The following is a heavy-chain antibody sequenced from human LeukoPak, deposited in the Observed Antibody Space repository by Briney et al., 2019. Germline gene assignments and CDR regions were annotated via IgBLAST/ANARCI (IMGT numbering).Heavy chain of an antibody. Sequence: GGSLRLSCVASGFTFSDYYMSWIRQAPGKGLEWVSYISGSASTIYYAESVKGRFTISRDKAKNSLYLQMNSLRVEDTAVYYCARGLCSGPYCYYYFYGMDVWGQGTTVIVSS. J-gene: IGHJ6*02. V-gene: IGHV3-11*01. D-gene: IGHD2-15*01. CDR2: ISGSASTI. CDR1: GFTFSDYY. CDR3: ARGLCSGPYCYYYFYGMDV.